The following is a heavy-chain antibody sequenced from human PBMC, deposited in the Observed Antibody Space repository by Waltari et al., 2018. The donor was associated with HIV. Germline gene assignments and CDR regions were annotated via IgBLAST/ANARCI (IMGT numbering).Heavy chain of an antibody. V-gene: IGHV1-2*02. Sequence: QVQLVQSGAEVKKPGASVKVSCKASGYTFTGYYMHWVRQAPGQGLEWMGWINPNSGGTNYAQKFQGRVTMTRDTSISTAYMELSRLRSDDTAVYYCARDGGDGYNERGWFDPWGQGTLVTVSS. CDR3: ARDGGDGYNERGWFDP. D-gene: IGHD3-16*01. J-gene: IGHJ5*02. CDR2: INPNSGGT. CDR1: GYTFTGYY.